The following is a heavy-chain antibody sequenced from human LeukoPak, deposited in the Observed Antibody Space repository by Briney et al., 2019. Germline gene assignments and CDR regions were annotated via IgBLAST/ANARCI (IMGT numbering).Heavy chain of an antibody. D-gene: IGHD1-26*01. J-gene: IGHJ4*02. CDR2: XXXXGXXI. CDR3: ARXVVGAIDY. V-gene: IGHV3-11*01. Sequence: PGGSLRLSCAASGFTFSDYYXXXXXXXXXXXXXXVXXXXXXGXXIXXXXSXXXXXXXXXXNAKNSLYLQMNSLRAEDTAVYYCARXVVGAIDYWGQGTLVTVSS. CDR1: GFTFSDYY.